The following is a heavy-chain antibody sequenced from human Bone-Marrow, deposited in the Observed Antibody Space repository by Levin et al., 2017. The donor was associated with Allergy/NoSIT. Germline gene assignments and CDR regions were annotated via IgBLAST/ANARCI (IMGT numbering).Heavy chain of an antibody. CDR3: ARIGDYYDSSGYPEDAFDS. V-gene: IGHV5-51*01. CDR2: IYPGDSDT. J-gene: IGHJ3*02. D-gene: IGHD3-22*01. Sequence: GESLKISCKGSGYSFTSYWIGWVRQMPGKGLEWMGIIYPGDSDTRYSPSFQGQVTISADKSISTAYLQWSSLKASDTAMYYCARIGDYYDSSGYPEDAFDSWGQGTMVTVSS. CDR1: GYSFTSYW.